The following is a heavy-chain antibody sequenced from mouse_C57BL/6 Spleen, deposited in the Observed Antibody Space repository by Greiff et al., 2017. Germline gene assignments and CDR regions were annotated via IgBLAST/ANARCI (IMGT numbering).Heavy chain of an antibody. CDR1: GYTFTSYW. V-gene: IGHV1-52*01. J-gene: IGHJ1*03. CDR2: IDPSDSET. Sequence: QVQLQQPGAELVRPGSSVKLSCKASGYTFTSYWMHWVKQRPIQGLEWIGNIDPSDSETHYNQKFKDKATLTVDKSSSTAYMQLSSLTSEYSAVYYCARNYGYWYFDVWGTGTTVTVSS. D-gene: IGHD1-1*01. CDR3: ARNYGYWYFDV.